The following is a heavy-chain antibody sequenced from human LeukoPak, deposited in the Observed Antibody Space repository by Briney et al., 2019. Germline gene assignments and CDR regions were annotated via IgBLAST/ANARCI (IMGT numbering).Heavy chain of an antibody. Sequence: GASVKLSCKASGGTFTSYAISWVRQAHGQGLEWMGRIIPILGIANYEQKFQGRVTITADKSTSTAYMELSSLRSEDTAVYYCASPLGRLRTWKEHYYGMDVWGQGTTVTVSS. CDR3: ASPLGRLRTWKEHYYGMDV. J-gene: IGHJ6*02. CDR2: IIPILGIA. D-gene: IGHD1-1*01. V-gene: IGHV1-69*04. CDR1: GGTFTSYA.